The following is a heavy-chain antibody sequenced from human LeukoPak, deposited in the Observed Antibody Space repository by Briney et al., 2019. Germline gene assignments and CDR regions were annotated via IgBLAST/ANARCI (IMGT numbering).Heavy chain of an antibody. V-gene: IGHV4-59*01. CDR1: GGSISSYY. D-gene: IGHD2-21*02. CDR2: IYYSGST. Sequence: SGTLSLTCTVSGGSISSYYWSCIRQPPRKGLEWIGYIYYSGSTNYNPSLKSRVTISVDTSKNQFSLKLSSVTAADTAVYYCARSYCGGDCSLWAFDIWGQGTMVTVSS. J-gene: IGHJ3*02. CDR3: ARSYCGGDCSLWAFDI.